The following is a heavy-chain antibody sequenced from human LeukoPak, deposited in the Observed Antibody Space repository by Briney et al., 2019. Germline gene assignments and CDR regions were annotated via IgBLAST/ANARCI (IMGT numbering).Heavy chain of an antibody. V-gene: IGHV4-31*03. D-gene: IGHD1-26*01. CDR1: GGSISSGGYY. J-gene: IGHJ4*02. CDR2: IYYSGST. Sequence: SQTLSLTCTVSGGSISSGGYYWSWIRQHPGKGLEWIGYIYYSGSTYYNPSLKSRFTISVDTSKNQFSLKLSSVTAADTAVYYCAREWDGPFDYWGQGTLVTVSS. CDR3: AREWDGPFDY.